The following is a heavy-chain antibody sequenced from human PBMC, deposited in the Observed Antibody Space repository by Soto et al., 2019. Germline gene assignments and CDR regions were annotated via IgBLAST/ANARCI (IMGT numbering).Heavy chain of an antibody. V-gene: IGHV3-64D*06. CDR3: VSPRSTVIIPPS. Sequence: LSLPCSASGFTPSSFAMHSVRQAPGKGLEYVSGISSNGVSTYYADSVKGRFTIARDNSKNTLYLQMSSLRPEDTAVYYGVSPRSTVIIPPSWGRGTLVTVSS. J-gene: IGHJ4*02. D-gene: IGHD4-17*01. CDR1: GFTPSSFA. CDR2: ISSNGVST.